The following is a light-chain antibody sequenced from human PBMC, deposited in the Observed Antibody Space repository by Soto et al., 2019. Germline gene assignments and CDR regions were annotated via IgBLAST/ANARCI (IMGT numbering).Light chain of an antibody. CDR3: QQYYSSPFT. J-gene: IGKJ3*01. CDR2: WAS. CDR1: QSVLYSSKNKNY. Sequence: DIVMTQSPDSLAVSLGERATINCKSSQSVLYSSKNKNYLAWYQQKPGQVPKLLIYWASTRESGVPDRFSGSGSGTDFTLTISSLQAEDVAVYYCQQYYSSPFTFGPGTKLDIK. V-gene: IGKV4-1*01.